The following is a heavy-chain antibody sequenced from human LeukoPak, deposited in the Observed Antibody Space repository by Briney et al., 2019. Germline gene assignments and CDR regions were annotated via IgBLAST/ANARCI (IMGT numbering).Heavy chain of an antibody. CDR3: ASSYDYVWGSYRLGAFDI. D-gene: IGHD3-16*02. CDR1: GGTFSSYA. V-gene: IGHV1-18*01. Sequence: ASVKVSCKASGGTFSSYAISWVRQAPGQGLEWMGWISAYNGNTNYAQKLQGRVTMTTDTSTSTAYMELRSLRSDDTAVYYCASSYDYVWGSYRLGAFDIWGQGTMVTVSS. CDR2: ISAYNGNT. J-gene: IGHJ3*02.